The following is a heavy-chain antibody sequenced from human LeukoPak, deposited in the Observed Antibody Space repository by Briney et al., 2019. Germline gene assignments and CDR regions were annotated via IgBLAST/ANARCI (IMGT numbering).Heavy chain of an antibody. CDR1: GFTFSSYW. D-gene: IGHD3-3*01. V-gene: IGHV3-7*03. CDR2: IKEDGSEK. J-gene: IGHJ5*02. Sequence: GGSLRLSCAASGFTFSSYWMTWVRQAPGKGLQWVANIKEDGSEKYYVDSVKGRFTISRDNAKNSLYLQMNSLRAEDTAVYYCAKGWTITIFGVVTFNWFDPWGQGTLVTVSS. CDR3: AKGWTITIFGVVTFNWFDP.